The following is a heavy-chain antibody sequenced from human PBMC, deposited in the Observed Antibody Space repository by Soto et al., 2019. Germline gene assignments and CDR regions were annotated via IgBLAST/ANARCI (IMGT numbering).Heavy chain of an antibody. CDR3: AALIVEVMYPDY. J-gene: IGHJ4*02. CDR2: ISGSGGRT. D-gene: IGHD3-22*01. Sequence: EVQLLESGGGLVQPGGSLRLSCAASGFTFSSYAMSWVRQAPGKGLEWVSAISGSGGRTYYADSVKGRFTISRDNSKNTLYLQMNSLRAEDTAVYYCAALIVEVMYPDYWGQGTLVTVSS. V-gene: IGHV3-23*01. CDR1: GFTFSSYA.